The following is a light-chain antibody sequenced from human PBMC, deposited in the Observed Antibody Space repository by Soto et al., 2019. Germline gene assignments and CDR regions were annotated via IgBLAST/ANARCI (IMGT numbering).Light chain of an antibody. CDR1: NSNIGHNY. CDR3: GTWDSRLSDVV. Sequence: QSVLTQPPSVSAAPGQKVTISCSGSNSNIGHNYVSWYQQLPGTAPKLLIYDNNKRPSGIPDRFSGSKSGTSATLGITGLQTGDEADYYCGTWDSRLSDVVFGGGTKLTVL. J-gene: IGLJ3*02. V-gene: IGLV1-51*01. CDR2: DNN.